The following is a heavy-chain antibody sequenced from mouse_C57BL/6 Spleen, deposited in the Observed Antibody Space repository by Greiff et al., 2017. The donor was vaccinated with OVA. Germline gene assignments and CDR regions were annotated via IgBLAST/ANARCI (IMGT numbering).Heavy chain of an antibody. V-gene: IGHV1-62-2*01. J-gene: IGHJ4*01. CDR2: FYPGSGSI. Sequence: VMLVESGAELVKPGASVKLSCKASGYTFTEYTIHWVKQRSGQGLEWIGWFYPGSGSIKYNEKFKDKATLTADKSSSTVYMELSRLTSEDSAVYFCARHERDSNYEDYAMDYWGQGTSVTVSS. D-gene: IGHD2-5*01. CDR1: GYTFTEYT. CDR3: ARHERDSNYEDYAMDY.